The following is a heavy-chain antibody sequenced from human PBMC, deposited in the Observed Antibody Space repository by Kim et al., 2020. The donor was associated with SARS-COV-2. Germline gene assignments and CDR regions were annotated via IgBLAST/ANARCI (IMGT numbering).Heavy chain of an antibody. CDR2: ISSSSSYI. Sequence: GGSLRLSCAASGFTFSSYWMTWVRQAPGKGLEWVSSISSSSSYIYYADSVKGRFTISRDNAKNSLYLQMNSLRAEDTAVYYCARTRDSGWSYFDYWGQGTLVTVSS. CDR1: GFTFSSYW. CDR3: ARTRDSGWSYFDY. V-gene: IGHV3-21*01. D-gene: IGHD6-19*01. J-gene: IGHJ4*02.